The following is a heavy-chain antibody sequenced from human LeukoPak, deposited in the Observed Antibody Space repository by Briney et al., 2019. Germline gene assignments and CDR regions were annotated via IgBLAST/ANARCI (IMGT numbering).Heavy chain of an antibody. CDR3: ARMRYSGYQFDY. V-gene: IGHV4-39*07. J-gene: IGHJ4*02. Sequence: PSETLSPTCTFPGGSINSITNYWGWVRQPPGTGLEWIGSIYYSGSTYYNPSLKSRVTISVDTSKNQFSLKLSSVTAADTAVYYCARMRYSGYQFDYWGQGTLVTVSS. D-gene: IGHD5-12*01. CDR1: GGSINSITNY. CDR2: IYYSGST.